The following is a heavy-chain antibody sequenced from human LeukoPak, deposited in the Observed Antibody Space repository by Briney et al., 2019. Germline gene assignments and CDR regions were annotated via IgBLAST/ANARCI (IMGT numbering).Heavy chain of an antibody. Sequence: GESLKISCKGSGYSFTSYWIGWVRQMAGKGLEWMGIIYPGDSDTRCSPSFEGQVTISADKSISTAYLQWSSLKASDTAMYYCARQSITMVRGVIIHEYYFDYWGQGTLVTVSS. CDR2: IYPGDSDT. CDR1: GYSFTSYW. CDR3: ARQSITMVRGVIIHEYYFDY. D-gene: IGHD3-10*01. J-gene: IGHJ4*02. V-gene: IGHV5-51*01.